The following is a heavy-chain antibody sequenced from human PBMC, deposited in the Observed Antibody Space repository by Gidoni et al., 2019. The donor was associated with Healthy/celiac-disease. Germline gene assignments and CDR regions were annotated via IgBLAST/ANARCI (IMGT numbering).Heavy chain of an antibody. Sequence: SGWVRQMPWKGLEWMGIIYPGDSDTRYSPSFQGQVTISADKSISTAYLQWSSLKASDTAIYYCARQEDYGGNSFDLWGRGTLVTVSS. V-gene: IGHV5-51*01. D-gene: IGHD4-17*01. CDR3: ARQEDYGGNSFDL. J-gene: IGHJ2*01. CDR2: IYPGDSDT.